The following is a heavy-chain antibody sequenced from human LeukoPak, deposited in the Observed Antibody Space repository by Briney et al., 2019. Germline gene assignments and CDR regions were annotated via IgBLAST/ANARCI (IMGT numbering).Heavy chain of an antibody. CDR1: GGSISGYF. J-gene: IGHJ6*02. V-gene: IGHV4-59*08. CDR2: IYDTGST. Sequence: SETLSLTCAVSGGSISGYFWSWSRQAPGKGLEGMGYIYDTGSTIYNPSLRSRVTMSVDVSKNQLSLNLSSLTASATGVSGGEGHDPVGHFLRGMDVWGQDTTVTVP. D-gene: IGHD2/OR15-2a*01. CDR3: EGHDPVGHFLRGMDV.